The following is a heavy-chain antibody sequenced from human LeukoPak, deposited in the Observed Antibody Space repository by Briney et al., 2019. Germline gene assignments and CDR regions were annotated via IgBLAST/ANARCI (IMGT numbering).Heavy chain of an antibody. V-gene: IGHV3-30-3*01. CDR1: GFTFSSYA. Sequence: GGSLRLSCAASGFTFSSYAMHWVRQAPGKGLEWVAVISYDGSNKYYADSVKGRFTISRDNSKNTLYLQMNSLRAEDTAVYYCARFPGDYWGQGTLVTVSS. J-gene: IGHJ4*02. CDR3: ARFPGDY. CDR2: ISYDGSNK.